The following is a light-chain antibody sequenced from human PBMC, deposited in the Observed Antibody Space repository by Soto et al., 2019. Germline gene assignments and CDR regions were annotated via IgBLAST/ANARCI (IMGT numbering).Light chain of an antibody. CDR3: QQYNNWPFS. V-gene: IGKV3-15*01. Sequence: EIVMTQSPATLSVSPGERATLSCRAGQGVTTNFAWYQQKSGQSPRLLIYDVSIRATGVPARFSATGSETAFTLTISGLQSEDSAVYFCQQYNNWPFSFGQGTRLEIK. CDR1: QGVTTN. CDR2: DVS. J-gene: IGKJ5*01.